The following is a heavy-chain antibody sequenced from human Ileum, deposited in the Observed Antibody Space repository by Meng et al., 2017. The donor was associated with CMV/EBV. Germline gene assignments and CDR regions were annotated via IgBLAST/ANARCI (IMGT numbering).Heavy chain of an antibody. J-gene: IGHJ3*01. Sequence: SETLSLTCNVSGDSTFKNTYYWGWLRQSPGKGLEYIGSIYSSGNTHYNPALQSRAFISIDTSKNQFSLTLPSVTAADTALYYCASDRPYSRTYLTDAFNVWGQGVMVTVSS. CDR1: GDSTFKNTYY. V-gene: IGHV4-39*07. CDR3: ASDRPYSRTYLTDAFNV. CDR2: IYSSGNT. D-gene: IGHD1-26*01.